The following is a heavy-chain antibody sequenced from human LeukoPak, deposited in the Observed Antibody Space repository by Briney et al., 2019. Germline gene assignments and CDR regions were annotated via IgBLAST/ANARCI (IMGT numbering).Heavy chain of an antibody. CDR3: AGTGSLRGNFDY. Sequence: ASVKVSCMASGYTFTGYYIHWVRQAPGQGLDWMGWINPNSGDTNYAQKFQGRVTMTRDTSISTAYMELSRLRSDDTAVYYCAGTGSLRGNFDYWGQGTLVTVSS. J-gene: IGHJ4*02. CDR1: GYTFTGYY. D-gene: IGHD3-10*01. V-gene: IGHV1-2*02. CDR2: INPNSGDT.